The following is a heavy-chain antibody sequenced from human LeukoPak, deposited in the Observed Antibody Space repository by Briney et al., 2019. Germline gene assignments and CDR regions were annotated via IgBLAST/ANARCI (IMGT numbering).Heavy chain of an antibody. CDR3: ARCTTGRTFGSLREIKRSREIDY. J-gene: IGHJ4*02. Sequence: GGSLRLSCAASGFTFSSYEMNWVRQAPGKGLEWVSSISSSSSNIYYADSVKGRFTISRDNAKNSLYLQMNSLRVEDTAVYYSARCTTGRTFGSLREIKRSREIDYWGRGTLVTVSS. D-gene: IGHD1-1*01. CDR1: GFTFSSYE. CDR2: ISSSSSNI. V-gene: IGHV3-21*01.